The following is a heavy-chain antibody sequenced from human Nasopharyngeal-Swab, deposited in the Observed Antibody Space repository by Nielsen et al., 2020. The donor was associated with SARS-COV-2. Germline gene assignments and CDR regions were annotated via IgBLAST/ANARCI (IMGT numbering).Heavy chain of an antibody. V-gene: IGHV4-34*01. J-gene: IGHJ5*02. CDR3: ARRDPVVVVAALGIRLYDSTKFDP. D-gene: IGHD2-15*01. CDR2: INHSGST. Sequence: WIRQPPGKGLEWIGDINHSGSTNYNPSLKSRVTISVDTSKNQFSLKLSSVTAAGTAVYYCARRDPVVVVAALGIRLYDSTKFDPWGQGTLVTVSS.